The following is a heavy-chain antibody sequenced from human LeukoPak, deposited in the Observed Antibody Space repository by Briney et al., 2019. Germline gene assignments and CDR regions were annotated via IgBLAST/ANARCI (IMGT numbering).Heavy chain of an antibody. CDR2: ISYDGSNK. V-gene: IGHV3-30-3*01. Sequence: GRSLRLSCAASGFTFSSYAMHWVRQAPDKGLEWVAVISYDGSNKYYADSVKGRFTISRDNSKNTLYLQMNSLRAEDTAVYYCARDGSVTTLFSGYFDYWGQGTLVTVSS. CDR3: ARDGSVTTLFSGYFDY. J-gene: IGHJ4*02. D-gene: IGHD4-17*01. CDR1: GFTFSSYA.